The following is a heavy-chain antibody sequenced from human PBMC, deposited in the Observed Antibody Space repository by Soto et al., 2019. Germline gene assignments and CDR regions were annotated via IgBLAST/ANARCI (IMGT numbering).Heavy chain of an antibody. D-gene: IGHD2-2*01. CDR3: AKSGGSDCSSTSCYALENRYYYYYYMDV. V-gene: IGHV3-23*01. Sequence: GGSLSLSCAASGFTFSSYAMSWVRQAPGKGLEWVSAISGSGGSTYYADSVKGRFTISRDNSKNTLYLQMNSLRAEDTAVYYCAKSGGSDCSSTSCYALENRYYYYYYMDVWGKGTTVTVS. CDR1: GFTFSSYA. J-gene: IGHJ6*03. CDR2: ISGSGGST.